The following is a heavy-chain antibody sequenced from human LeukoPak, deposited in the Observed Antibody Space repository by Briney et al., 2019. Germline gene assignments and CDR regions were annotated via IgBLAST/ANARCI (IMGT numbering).Heavy chain of an antibody. V-gene: IGHV6-1*01. CDR2: TYYRSKWYN. J-gene: IGHJ5*02. CDR3: ARGLSGIAAFSRMNWFDP. Sequence: SQTLSLTCAISGDSVSSNSAAWSWIRQSPSRGLEWLGRTYYRSKWYNDYAVSVKSRITINPDTSKNQFSLQLNSVTPEDTAVYYCARGLSGIAAFSRMNWFDPWGQGTLVTVSS. D-gene: IGHD6-13*01. CDR1: GDSVSSNSAA.